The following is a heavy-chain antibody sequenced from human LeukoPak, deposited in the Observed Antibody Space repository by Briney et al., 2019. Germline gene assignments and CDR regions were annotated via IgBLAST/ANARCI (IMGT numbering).Heavy chain of an antibody. Sequence: SQTLSLTCTVSGGSISSGGYYWSWIRQHPGKGLEWIGYIYYSGSTYYNPSLKSRVTISVDKSKNQFSLKLSSVTAADTAVYYCARVGLVWFGELLPPSRWFDPWGQGTLVTVSS. J-gene: IGHJ5*02. CDR2: IYYSGST. CDR1: GGSISSGGYY. CDR3: ARVGLVWFGELLPPSRWFDP. V-gene: IGHV4-31*03. D-gene: IGHD3-10*01.